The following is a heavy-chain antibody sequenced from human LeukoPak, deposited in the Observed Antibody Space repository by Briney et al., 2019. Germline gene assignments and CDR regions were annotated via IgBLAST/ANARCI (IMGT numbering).Heavy chain of an antibody. J-gene: IGHJ4*02. CDR3: ARGAQTYYDKAPVDY. CDR2: INHSGST. V-gene: IGHV4-34*01. D-gene: IGHD3-22*01. Sequence: PSETLSLTCAVYGGSFSGYYWSWIRQPPGKGLEWFGEINHSGSTNYNPSLKSRVTISVDTSKSQFSLKLNSMAAADTAVYYCARGAQTYYDKAPVDYWGQGTLVTVSS. CDR1: GGSFSGYY.